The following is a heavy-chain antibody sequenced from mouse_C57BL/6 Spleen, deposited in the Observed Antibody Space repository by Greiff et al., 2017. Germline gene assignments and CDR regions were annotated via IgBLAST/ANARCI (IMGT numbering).Heavy chain of an antibody. Sequence: EVQLVESGGGLVKPGGSLKLSCAASGFTFSDYGMHWVRQAPEKGLEWVAYISSGSSTIYYADTVKGRFTISRDNAKNTLFLQMTSLRSEDTAMYYCARQDYYGSSYSWFAYWGQGTLVTVSA. V-gene: IGHV5-17*01. CDR1: GFTFSDYG. J-gene: IGHJ3*01. CDR2: ISSGSSTI. D-gene: IGHD1-1*01. CDR3: ARQDYYGSSYSWFAY.